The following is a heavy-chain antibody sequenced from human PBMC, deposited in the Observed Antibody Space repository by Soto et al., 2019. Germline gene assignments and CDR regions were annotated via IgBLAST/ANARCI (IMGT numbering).Heavy chain of an antibody. D-gene: IGHD5-18*01. CDR2: ISGSGGST. Sequence: GGSLRLSCAAPGFTFSSYAMSWVRQAPGKGLEWVPAISGSGGSTYYADSVKGRFIISRDNSKNTLYLQMNSLRAEDTAVYYSAKVKTDTAMNYYYYYGMDVWGQGTTVTVSS. V-gene: IGHV3-23*01. CDR1: GFTFSSYA. J-gene: IGHJ6*02. CDR3: AKVKTDTAMNYYYYYGMDV.